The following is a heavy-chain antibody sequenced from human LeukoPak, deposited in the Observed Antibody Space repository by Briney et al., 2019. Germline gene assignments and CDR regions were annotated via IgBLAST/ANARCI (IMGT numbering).Heavy chain of an antibody. Sequence: ASVKVSCKASGYTFTGYYMHWVRQAPGQGLEWMGWINPNSGGTNYAQKFQGRVTMTRDTSISTAYMELSRLRSDDTAVYYCARSSPYYDFWSGYYRSGYFDYWGQGTLVTVSS. CDR3: ARSSPYYDFWSGYYRSGYFDY. CDR1: GYTFTGYY. J-gene: IGHJ4*02. CDR2: INPNSGGT. D-gene: IGHD3-3*01. V-gene: IGHV1-2*02.